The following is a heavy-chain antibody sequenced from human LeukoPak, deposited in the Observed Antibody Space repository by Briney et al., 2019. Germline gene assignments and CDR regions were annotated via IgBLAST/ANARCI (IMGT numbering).Heavy chain of an antibody. CDR3: ARDRHKYSYDSGGYPPY. Sequence: PGGSLRLSCAASGFTFSSYAMSWVRQAPGKGLECISGFSGSGGSTYYADSVKGRFTISRDNSKNTLYLQMNSLRAEDTAVYYCARDRHKYSYDSGGYPPYWGQGTLVTVSS. CDR1: GFTFSSYA. V-gene: IGHV3-23*01. J-gene: IGHJ4*02. D-gene: IGHD3-22*01. CDR2: FSGSGGST.